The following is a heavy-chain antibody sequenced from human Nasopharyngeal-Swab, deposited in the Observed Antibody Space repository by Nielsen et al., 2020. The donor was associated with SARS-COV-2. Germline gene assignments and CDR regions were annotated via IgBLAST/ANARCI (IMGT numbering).Heavy chain of an antibody. V-gene: IGHV3-21*01. Sequence: GESPKTYCAASGFTFSSYSMNWVRQAPGKGREWVSSISSSSSYIYYADSVKGRFTISRDNAKNSLYLQMNSLRAEDTAVYYCATQGRDDFWSGYSPFDYWGQGTLVTVSS. D-gene: IGHD3-3*01. J-gene: IGHJ4*02. CDR3: ATQGRDDFWSGYSPFDY. CDR2: ISSSSSYI. CDR1: GFTFSSYS.